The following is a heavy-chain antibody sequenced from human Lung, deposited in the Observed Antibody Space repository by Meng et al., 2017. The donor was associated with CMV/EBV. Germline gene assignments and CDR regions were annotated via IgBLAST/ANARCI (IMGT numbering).Heavy chain of an antibody. Sequence: SXTXSFXCTVPGYSISSGYYWGWIRQPPGKGLEWIGSIYHSGSTYYNPSLKSRVTISVDTSKNQFTLKLSSVTAADTAVYYCARVGWEHVANYWGQGTLVTVSS. CDR2: IYHSGST. CDR3: ARVGWEHVANY. CDR1: GYSISSGYY. D-gene: IGHD1-26*01. J-gene: IGHJ4*02. V-gene: IGHV4-38-2*02.